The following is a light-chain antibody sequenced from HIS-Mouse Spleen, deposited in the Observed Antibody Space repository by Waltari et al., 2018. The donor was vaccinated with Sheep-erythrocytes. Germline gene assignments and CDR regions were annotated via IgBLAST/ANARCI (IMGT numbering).Light chain of an antibody. CDR2: GAS. V-gene: IGKV3-20*01. J-gene: IGKJ2*01. CDR3: KQYGSSPT. CDR1: QSVSSSY. Sequence: EIVLTQSPGTLSLSPGDRATLSCRASQSVSSSYLARDSQKPGQAPRLLIYGASSRATGIPDRVSGSGSGTDFTLTISRLEPEDFAVYYCKQYGSSPTFGQGTKLEIK.